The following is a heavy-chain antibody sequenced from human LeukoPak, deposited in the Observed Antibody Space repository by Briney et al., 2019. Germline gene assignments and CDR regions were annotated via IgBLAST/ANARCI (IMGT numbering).Heavy chain of an antibody. D-gene: IGHD5-12*01. CDR1: GYTFTGYY. V-gene: IGHV1-2*02. J-gene: IGHJ4*02. CDR3: ARDRSGYSGYKKVVAALQDPLFDY. Sequence: ASVKVSCKASGYTFTGYYMHWVRQAPGQGLEWMGWINPNSGGTNYAQKFQGRVTMTRDTSISTAYMELSRLRSDDTAVYYCARDRSGYSGYKKVVAALQDPLFDYWGQGTLVTVSS. CDR2: INPNSGGT.